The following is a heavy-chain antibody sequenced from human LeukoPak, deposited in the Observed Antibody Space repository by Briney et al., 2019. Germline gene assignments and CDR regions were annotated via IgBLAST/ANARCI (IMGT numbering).Heavy chain of an antibody. CDR2: IIPIFGTA. CDR3: ARVGGDGYPTFFDY. V-gene: IGHV1-69*13. J-gene: IGHJ4*02. CDR1: GGTFSSYA. D-gene: IGHD5-24*01. Sequence: ASVKVSCKASGGTFSSYAISWVRQAPGQGLEWMGGIIPIFGTANYAQKFQGRVTITADESTSTAYMELSSLRSEDTAAYYCARVGGDGYPTFFDYWGQGTLVTVFS.